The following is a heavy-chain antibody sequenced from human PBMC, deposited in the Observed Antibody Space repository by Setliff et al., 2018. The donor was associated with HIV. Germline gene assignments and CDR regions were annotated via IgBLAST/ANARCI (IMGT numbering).Heavy chain of an antibody. J-gene: IGHJ6*02. CDR1: GFTVNNYG. CDR3: AKDGRTGGAVVVYSGMDV. D-gene: IGHD3-16*01. V-gene: IGHV3-23*01. CDR2: IFGGSGGT. Sequence: PGGSLRLSCAASGFTVNNYGVTWVRQAPGKGLEWVSSIFGGSGGTYYADSVKGRFTISRDSSKNTVFLQMNSLRAEDTAVFYCAKDGRTGGAVVVYSGMDVWGQGTTVTVSS.